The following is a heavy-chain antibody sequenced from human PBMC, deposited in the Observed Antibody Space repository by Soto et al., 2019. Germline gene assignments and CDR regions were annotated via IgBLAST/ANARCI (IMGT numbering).Heavy chain of an antibody. CDR1: GGTFSSYA. CDR3: ARSPLAYCGGDCYSPRYYYSGMDV. CDR2: IIPIFGTA. J-gene: IGHJ6*02. Sequence: QVQLVQSGAEVKKPGSSVKVSCKASGGTFSSYAISWVRQAPGQGLEWMGGIIPIFGTANYAQKFQGRVTITADKSTSTAYIELSSLRSEDTAVYYCARSPLAYCGGDCYSPRYYYSGMDVWGQGTTVTVSS. V-gene: IGHV1-69*06. D-gene: IGHD2-21*02.